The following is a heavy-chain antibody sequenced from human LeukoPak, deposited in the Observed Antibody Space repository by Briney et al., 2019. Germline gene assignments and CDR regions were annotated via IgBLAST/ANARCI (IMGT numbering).Heavy chain of an antibody. D-gene: IGHD6-19*01. CDR1: GFTFSCYA. J-gene: IGHJ4*02. V-gene: IGHV3-23*01. CDR3: ARTRAVAPLYQHDY. CDR2: VSDNGVIT. Sequence: GGSLTLYCAASGFTFSCYAMSWVRQSPGTGLEWGSLVSDNGVITSYADSVKGRFPISRENSKNTLYLQMNNLRVEDTAVYYCARTRAVAPLYQHDYWGQGTLVTVSS.